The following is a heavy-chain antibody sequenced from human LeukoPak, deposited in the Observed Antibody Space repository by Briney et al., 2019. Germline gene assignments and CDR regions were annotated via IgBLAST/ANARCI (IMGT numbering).Heavy chain of an antibody. Sequence: ASVKVSCKASGYTFTCYYMHWVRQAPGQGLEWMGWINPNSGGTNYAQKFQGRVTMTRDTSISTAYMELSRLRSDDTAVYYCASWKYCSVGSCPDYWGRGTLVTVSS. CDR1: GYTFTCYY. J-gene: IGHJ4*02. V-gene: IGHV1-2*02. CDR2: INPNSGGT. CDR3: ASWKYCSVGSCPDY. D-gene: IGHD2-15*01.